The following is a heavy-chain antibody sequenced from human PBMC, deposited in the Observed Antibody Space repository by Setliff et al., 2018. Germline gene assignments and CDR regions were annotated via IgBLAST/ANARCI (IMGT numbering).Heavy chain of an antibody. D-gene: IGHD1-26*01. CDR2: IIPMFGTT. Sequence: SVKVSCKASGGIFSTYSFSWVRQAPGQGLEWMGGIIPMFGTTNYAQSFQGRLTITADESTSTAYMELSSLRSEDTAVYYCARMDVGSYSLSFDYWGQGALVTVSS. CDR3: ARMDVGSYSLSFDY. V-gene: IGHV1-69*13. J-gene: IGHJ4*02. CDR1: GGIFSTYS.